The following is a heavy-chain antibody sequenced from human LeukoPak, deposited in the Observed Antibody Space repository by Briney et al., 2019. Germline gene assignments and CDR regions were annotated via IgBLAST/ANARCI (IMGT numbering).Heavy chain of an antibody. J-gene: IGHJ6*04. CDR1: GSTFSGHW. V-gene: IGHV3-7*01. CDR3: TRGTIMDV. CDR2: IKEDGREA. Sequence: GGSLRLSCAGSGSTFSGHWLTWVRQAPGKGLEWVASIKEDGREAHYADSVKGRFTTSRDNTKSTLYLQMNSLRVEDTAVYYCTRGTIMDVWGKGTTVTVSS. D-gene: IGHD4/OR15-4a*01.